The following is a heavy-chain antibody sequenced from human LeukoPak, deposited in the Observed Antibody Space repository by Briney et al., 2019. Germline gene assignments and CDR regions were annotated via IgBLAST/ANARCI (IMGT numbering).Heavy chain of an antibody. CDR3: ARRLRYCTNGVCYYPFDP. J-gene: IGHJ5*02. D-gene: IGHD2-8*01. Sequence: SQTLSLTCTVSGGSISSGGYYWTWIRQHPGKGLEWIGYIYYGGNTYYNPSLESRVTISVDTSKNQFSLRLNSVTAADTAVYYCARRLRYCTNGVCYYPFDPWGQGTLVTVSS. V-gene: IGHV4-31*03. CDR2: IYYGGNT. CDR1: GGSISSGGYY.